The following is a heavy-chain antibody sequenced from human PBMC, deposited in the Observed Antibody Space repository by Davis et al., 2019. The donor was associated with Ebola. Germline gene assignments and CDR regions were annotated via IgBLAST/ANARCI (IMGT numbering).Heavy chain of an antibody. J-gene: IGHJ3*02. CDR2: ISGSGGST. Sequence: GESLKISCAASGFIFSSYAMSWVRQAPGKGLEWVSAISGSGGSTYYADSVKGRFTISRDNSKNTLYLQMNSLRAEDTAVYYCAKAPGGSYPTADAFDIWGQGTMVTVSS. D-gene: IGHD1-26*01. CDR1: GFIFSSYA. V-gene: IGHV3-23*01. CDR3: AKAPGGSYPTADAFDI.